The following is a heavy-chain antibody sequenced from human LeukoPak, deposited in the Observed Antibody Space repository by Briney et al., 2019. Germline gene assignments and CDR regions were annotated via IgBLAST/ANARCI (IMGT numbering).Heavy chain of an antibody. Sequence: ASVKVSCKVSGYTLTELSMHWGRQAPGKGLEWMGGFDPEDGETIYAQKFQGRVTMTTDTSTSTAYMELRSLRSDDTAVYYCARITMVRGAIFDWYFDLWGRGTLVTVSS. V-gene: IGHV1-24*01. D-gene: IGHD3-10*01. CDR3: ARITMVRGAIFDWYFDL. CDR2: FDPEDGET. J-gene: IGHJ2*01. CDR1: GYTLTELS.